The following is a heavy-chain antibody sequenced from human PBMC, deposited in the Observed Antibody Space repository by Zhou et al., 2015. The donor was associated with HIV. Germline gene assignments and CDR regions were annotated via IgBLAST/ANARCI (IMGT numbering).Heavy chain of an antibody. D-gene: IGHD3-16*02. CDR1: GGTFSSYA. Sequence: QVQLVQSGAEVKKPGSSVKVSCKASGGTFSSYAISWVRQAPGQGLEWMGGIIPIFGTANYAQKFQGRVTITADESTSTAYMELSSLRSEDTAVYYCARGMIYGLGELSMGTLFDIWGQGTMVTGLF. J-gene: IGHJ3*02. CDR2: IIPIFGTA. V-gene: IGHV1-69*01. CDR3: ARGMIYGLGELSMGTLFDI.